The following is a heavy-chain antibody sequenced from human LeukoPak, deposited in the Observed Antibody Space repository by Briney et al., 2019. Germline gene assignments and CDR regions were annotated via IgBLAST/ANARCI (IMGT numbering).Heavy chain of an antibody. CDR3: ARVGPGYYDYVWGSCDY. J-gene: IGHJ4*02. V-gene: IGHV1-46*01. CDR1: GYTFTSYY. Sequence: ASVKVSCKASGYTFTSYYMHWVRQAPGQGLEWMGIINPSGGSTTYAQKFQGRVTMTRDTSTSTVYMELSSLRSEDTAVYYCARVGPGYYDYVWGSCDYWGQGTLVTVSS. CDR2: INPSGGST. D-gene: IGHD3-16*01.